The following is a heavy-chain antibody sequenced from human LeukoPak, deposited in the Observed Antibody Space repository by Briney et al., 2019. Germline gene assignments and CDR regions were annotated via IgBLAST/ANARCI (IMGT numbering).Heavy chain of an antibody. V-gene: IGHV4-34*01. Sequence: SETLSLTCAVYGGSFSGYYWSWIRQPPGKGLEWIGEINHSGSTNYNPSLKSRVTISVDTSKNQFSLKLSSVTAADTAVYYCATVGGSRYYYYYGMDVWGQGTTVTVSS. CDR2: INHSGST. J-gene: IGHJ6*02. CDR3: ATVGGSRYYYYYGMDV. CDR1: GGSFSGYY. D-gene: IGHD3-16*01.